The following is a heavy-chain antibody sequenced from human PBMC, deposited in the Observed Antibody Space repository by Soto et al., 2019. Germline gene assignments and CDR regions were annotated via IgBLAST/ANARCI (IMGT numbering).Heavy chain of an antibody. CDR2: LSRTGSPI. J-gene: IGHJ6*02. CDR3: AKDVGSMIFGWVVSHYPYGMDF. CDR1: GFSLRSYS. D-gene: IGHD3-3*01. V-gene: IGHV3-48*01. Sequence: RGSLRVSCAASGFSLRSYSMNWVRQAPGKGLEWIAFLSRTGSPIYYAASVRGRFTISRDNSKNMVFVQLNSLRAEDTAVYYCAKDVGSMIFGWVVSHYPYGMDFRGQGPTV.